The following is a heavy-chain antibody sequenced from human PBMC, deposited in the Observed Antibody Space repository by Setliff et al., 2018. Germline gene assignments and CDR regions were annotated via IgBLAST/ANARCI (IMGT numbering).Heavy chain of an antibody. CDR1: GDSISRAKYY. J-gene: IGHJ4*02. D-gene: IGHD6-6*01. CDR3: ARGRNVAARLFDS. Sequence: PSETLSLTCTVSGDSISRAKYYWSWIRQSAGKGLECLGRIYTDGSTKYNPSLNSRVTLLIDTAKNQISLRLSSVTAADTAVYFCARGRNVAARLFDSWGQGTLVTVSS. V-gene: IGHV4-61*02. CDR2: IYTDGST.